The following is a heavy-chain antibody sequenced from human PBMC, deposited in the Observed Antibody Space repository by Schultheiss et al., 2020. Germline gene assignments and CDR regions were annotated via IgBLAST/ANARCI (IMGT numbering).Heavy chain of an antibody. D-gene: IGHD6-6*01. CDR2: IKSDGSST. CDR1: GFTFSSYW. J-gene: IGHJ4*02. Sequence: GGSLRLSCAASGFTFSSYWMHWVRQAPGKGLVWVSRIKSDGSSTSYADSVKGRFTISRDNAKNTLYLQMNSLRAEDTAVYYCAKDLSQYSSSWFFDYWGQGTLVTVSS. CDR3: AKDLSQYSSSWFFDY. V-gene: IGHV3-74*01.